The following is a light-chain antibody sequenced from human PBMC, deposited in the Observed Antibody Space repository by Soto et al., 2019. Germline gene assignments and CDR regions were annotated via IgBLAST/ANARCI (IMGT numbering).Light chain of an antibody. J-gene: IGKJ4*01. CDR2: DAT. Sequence: EIVLTQSPATLSLSPGERATLSCRASQNTTTYLAWYQQIPGQPPSLLIYDATNRATGVPARFSGSGSGTDFTLTIRSLEPEDFAFYYCQQRCSWPSLSFGGGTKVEI. V-gene: IGKV3-11*01. CDR3: QQRCSWPSLS. CDR1: QNTTTY.